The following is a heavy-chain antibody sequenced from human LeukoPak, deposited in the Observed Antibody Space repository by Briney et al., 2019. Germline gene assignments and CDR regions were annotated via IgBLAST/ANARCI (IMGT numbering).Heavy chain of an antibody. CDR1: GFTFSSYA. J-gene: IGHJ6*03. Sequence: GGSLRLSCAASGFTFSSYAMSWVRQAPGKGLEWVSAISGSGGSTYYADSVKGRFTISRDNSKNTLYLQMNSLRAEDTAVYYCAKASTITIFPYYYMDVWGKGTTVTVSS. CDR3: AKASTITIFPYYYMDV. CDR2: ISGSGGST. V-gene: IGHV3-23*01. D-gene: IGHD3-3*01.